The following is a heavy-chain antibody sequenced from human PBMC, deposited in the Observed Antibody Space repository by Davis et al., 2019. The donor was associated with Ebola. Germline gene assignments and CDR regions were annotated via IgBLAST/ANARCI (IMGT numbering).Heavy chain of an antibody. CDR1: GFTLNFYV. V-gene: IGHV3-23*01. Sequence: GGSLRLSCAGSGFTLNFYVMSWVRQAPGKGLEWVSAISGSGGSTYYADSVKGRFTISRDNSKNTLYLQMNSLRAEDTAVYYCANRIWFREDYFDYWGQGTLVTVSS. J-gene: IGHJ4*02. D-gene: IGHD3-10*01. CDR3: ANRIWFREDYFDY. CDR2: ISGSGGST.